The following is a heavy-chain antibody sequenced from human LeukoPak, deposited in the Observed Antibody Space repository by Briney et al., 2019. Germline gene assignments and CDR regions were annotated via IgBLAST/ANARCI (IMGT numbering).Heavy chain of an antibody. Sequence: VASVKVSCKASGYTFSDYYIHRVRQAPGQGLEWMGWINPKSGDLNYAQKFQGGVTMTRDTSSKTVYVELSRLRSDDTAVYFCARAAPAGYYYFMDVWGKGTTVTVSS. CDR1: GYTFSDYY. D-gene: IGHD2-15*01. CDR3: ARAAPAGYYYFMDV. V-gene: IGHV1-2*02. CDR2: INPKSGDL. J-gene: IGHJ6*03.